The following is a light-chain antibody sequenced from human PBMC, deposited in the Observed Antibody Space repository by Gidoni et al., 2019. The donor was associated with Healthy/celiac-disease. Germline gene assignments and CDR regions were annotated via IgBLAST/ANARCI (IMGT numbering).Light chain of an antibody. V-gene: IGKV1-5*03. CDR3: QQSNSYAWT. CDR1: QSISSW. Sequence: DIQMTQSPSTLSASVGDRVTITCRASQSISSWLAWYQQKPGKAPKVLIYKASSLESGVSSRFSGSGSGTELTLTISSLQPDDFATYYCQQSNSYAWTFGQGTKVEIK. CDR2: KAS. J-gene: IGKJ1*01.